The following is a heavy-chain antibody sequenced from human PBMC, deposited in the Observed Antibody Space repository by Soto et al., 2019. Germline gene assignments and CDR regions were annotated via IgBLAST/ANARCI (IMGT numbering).Heavy chain of an antibody. V-gene: IGHV4-59*01. Sequence: KTSETLSLTCTVSGGSISTYYWSWIRQPPGKGLEWIGYIYYSGSTKYNPSLKSRVTISADTSKSQSSLTVTSVTAADTAVYYCARGGSGWTEDSFDSWGQGTLVTVSS. CDR1: GGSISTYY. J-gene: IGHJ4*02. CDR3: ARGGSGWTEDSFDS. D-gene: IGHD6-19*01. CDR2: IYYSGST.